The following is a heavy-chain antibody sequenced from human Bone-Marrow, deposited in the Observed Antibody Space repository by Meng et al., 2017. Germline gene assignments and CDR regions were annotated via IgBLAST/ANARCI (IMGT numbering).Heavy chain of an antibody. V-gene: IGHV3-7*01. CDR3: ASSAYYYVSGS. CDR1: GFTFSSYW. Sequence: GGSLRLSCAASGFTFSSYWMSWVRQAPGKGLEWVANIKKDGSEKYYVDSVKGRFTISRDNAKKSLYLEMNSLRAEDTAVYYCASSAYYYVSGSWGQGTVVTVSS. D-gene: IGHD4/OR15-4a*01. J-gene: IGHJ4*02. CDR2: IKKDGSEK.